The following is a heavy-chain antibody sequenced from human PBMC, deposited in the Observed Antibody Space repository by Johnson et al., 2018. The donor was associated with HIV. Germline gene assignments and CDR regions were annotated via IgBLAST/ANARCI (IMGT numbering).Heavy chain of an antibody. V-gene: IGHV3-53*01. D-gene: IGHD3-10*01. Sequence: VQLVESGGGLIQPGGSLRLSCAVSGLSVSINYITWVRQAPGKGLEWVSVIHSGGSTYYADSVKGRFTIARDISKNTLYLQIDTLKAEDTAVYFCARTKLEFLAPDAFDLWGQGTMVSVSS. CDR3: ARTKLEFLAPDAFDL. J-gene: IGHJ3*01. CDR1: GLSVSINY. CDR2: IHSGGST.